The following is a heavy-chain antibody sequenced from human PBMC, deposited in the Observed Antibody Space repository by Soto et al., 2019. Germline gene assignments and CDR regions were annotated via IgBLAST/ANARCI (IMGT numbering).Heavy chain of an antibody. CDR1: GYTFTNFG. V-gene: IGHV1-18*01. CDR3: ARGGTTIDY. J-gene: IGHJ4*02. D-gene: IGHD4-17*01. Sequence: QVQLVQSGAEVKKPGASVKVSCKTSGYTFTNFGLSWVRQAPGQGLEWMGWISAYNGNTNYAQNFQGRVTMSTDTATSTAYMELRSVRSDDTFVYYCARGGTTIDYWGQGTLVTVSS. CDR2: ISAYNGNT.